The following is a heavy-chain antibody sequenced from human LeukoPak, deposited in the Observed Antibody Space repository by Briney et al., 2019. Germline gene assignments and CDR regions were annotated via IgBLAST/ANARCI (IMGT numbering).Heavy chain of an antibody. V-gene: IGHV3-74*01. D-gene: IGHD6-25*01. J-gene: IGHJ6*02. Sequence: GGSLRLSCAASGFTFTTYWMHWVRQAPGKGLVWVSHINSDGSITSYADSVKGRFTISRDNSKNTLYLQMSSLRAEDTAVYYCVKDPARPDYYYYGMDVWGQGTTVTVSS. CDR2: INSDGSIT. CDR1: GFTFTTYW. CDR3: VKDPARPDYYYYGMDV.